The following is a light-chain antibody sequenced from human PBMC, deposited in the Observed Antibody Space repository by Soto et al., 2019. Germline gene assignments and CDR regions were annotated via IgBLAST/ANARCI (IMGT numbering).Light chain of an antibody. CDR2: DVS. CDR1: TSDIGGYNY. Sequence: QSALTQPASVSGSPGQSITISCTGTTSDIGGYNYVSWYQQHPGKAPKLIIYDVSNRPSGVSNRFSGSKSGNTASLTISGLQAGEEADYYCSSFTSTSAVLFGGGTKLTVL. V-gene: IGLV2-14*01. CDR3: SSFTSTSAVL. J-gene: IGLJ2*01.